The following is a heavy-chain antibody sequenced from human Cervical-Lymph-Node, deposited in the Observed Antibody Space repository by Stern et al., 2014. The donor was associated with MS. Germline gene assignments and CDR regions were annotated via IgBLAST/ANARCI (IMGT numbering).Heavy chain of an antibody. J-gene: IGHJ4*02. CDR3: GREVALTAGLLGF. CDR1: GYSFSSYW. CDR2: IFPSDSET. D-gene: IGHD3-22*01. Sequence: GQLVQSGAEVKKPGESLKIACKGSGYSFSSYWIAWGRQMPGKGLEWRGMIFPSDSETRYSPSVDGQVTISVDKSTSTAYLHWSSLKASNTARYYCGREVALTAGLLGFWGQGTQVIVS. V-gene: IGHV5-51*01.